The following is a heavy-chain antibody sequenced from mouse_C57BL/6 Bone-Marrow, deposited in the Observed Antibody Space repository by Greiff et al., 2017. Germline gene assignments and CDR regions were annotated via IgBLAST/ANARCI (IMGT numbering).Heavy chain of an antibody. CDR1: GYTFTDYE. D-gene: IGHD1-1*01. V-gene: IGHV1-15*01. CDR3: TRRPFYGSSPAWFAY. Sequence: QVQLKESGAELVRPGASVTLSCKASGYTFTDYEMHWVTQTPVHGLEWIGAIDPETGGTAYNQKFKGKAILTADKSSSTAYMELRSLTSEDSAVYYCTRRPFYGSSPAWFAYWGQGTLVTVSA. J-gene: IGHJ3*01. CDR2: IDPETGGT.